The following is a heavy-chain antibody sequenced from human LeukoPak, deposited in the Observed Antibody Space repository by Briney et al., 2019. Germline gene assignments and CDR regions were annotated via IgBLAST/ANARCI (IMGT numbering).Heavy chain of an antibody. CDR2: IKQDGSEK. CDR3: ARDTYYYGSGSYYTDY. CDR1: GFTFSSYW. V-gene: IGHV3-7*01. Sequence: GGSLRLSCAASGFTFSSYWMSWVRQAPGKGLEWVANIKQDGSEKYYVDSVKGRFTISRDNAKNSLYLQMNSLRAEDTAVYHCARDTYYYGSGSYYTDYWGQGTLVTVSS. J-gene: IGHJ4*02. D-gene: IGHD3-10*01.